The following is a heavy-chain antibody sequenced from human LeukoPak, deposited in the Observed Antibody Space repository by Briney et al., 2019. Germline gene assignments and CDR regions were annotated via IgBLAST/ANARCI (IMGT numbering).Heavy chain of an antibody. Sequence: SETLSLTCTVSAGSISSSSYYWGWIRQPPGKGLEWIGSIYYTGNTNYNPSLKSRVTMSVDTSTNQFSLTVSSVPATDTAVYYCTRHVRKRGIAVAGSPGWFDPWGQGTLVTVSS. V-gene: IGHV4-39*01. CDR2: IYYTGNT. CDR3: TRHVRKRGIAVAGSPGWFDP. CDR1: AGSISSSSYY. D-gene: IGHD6-19*01. J-gene: IGHJ5*02.